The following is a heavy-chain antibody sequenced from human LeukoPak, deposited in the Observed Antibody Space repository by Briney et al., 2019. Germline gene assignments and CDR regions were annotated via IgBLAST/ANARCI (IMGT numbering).Heavy chain of an antibody. CDR3: ARSRVGATSSFYY. CDR2: INPNSGGT. V-gene: IGHV1-2*06. J-gene: IGHJ4*02. D-gene: IGHD1-26*01. CDR1: GYTFTGYY. Sequence: ASVKVSCKASGYTFTGYYMHWVRQAPGQGLEWMGRINPNSGGTNYAQKFQGRVTMTRDTSISTAYMELSRLRSDDTAVYYCARSRVGATSSFYYWGQGTLVTVSS.